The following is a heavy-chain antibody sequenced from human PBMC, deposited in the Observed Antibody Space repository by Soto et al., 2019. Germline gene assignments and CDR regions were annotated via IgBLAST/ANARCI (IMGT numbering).Heavy chain of an antibody. D-gene: IGHD5-18*01. Sequence: QVQLQESGPGLVKPSQTLSLTCTVSGGSISSGDYYWSWIRQPPGKGLEWIGYIYYSGSTYYNLSLKSRVTISVDTSKNQFSLKLSSVTAADTAVYYCARDFGGYSYGYGMDVWGQGTTVTVSS. V-gene: IGHV4-30-4*01. CDR3: ARDFGGYSYGYGMDV. CDR2: IYYSGST. CDR1: GGSISSGDYY. J-gene: IGHJ6*02.